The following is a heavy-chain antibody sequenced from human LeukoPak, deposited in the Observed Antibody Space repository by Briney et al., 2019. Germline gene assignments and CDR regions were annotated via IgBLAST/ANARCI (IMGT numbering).Heavy chain of an antibody. CDR2: ISSGSSDI. V-gene: IGHV3-21*01. CDR3: ARVSGYYYYMDV. Sequence: PGGSLRLSCAASGFTFSSYSMNWVRQAPGKGLEWVSFISSGSSDIYYADSMKGRFTISRDSPKNSLYLQMNSLRAEDTAVYYCARVSGYYYYMDVWGKGTTVTVSS. J-gene: IGHJ6*03. CDR1: GFTFSSYS.